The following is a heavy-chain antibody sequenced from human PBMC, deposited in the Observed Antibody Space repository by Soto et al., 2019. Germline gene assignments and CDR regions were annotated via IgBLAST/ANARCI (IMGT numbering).Heavy chain of an antibody. CDR3: ARDLVLQAAGTSGSFDY. CDR1: GFTLSTYD. J-gene: IGHJ4*02. Sequence: GGSLRLSCAASGFTLSTYDMSWVRQAPGKGLEWVSGISGSDRGGSTYYADSVKGRFTISRDNAKNSLYLQMNSLRAEDTAVYYCARDLVLQAAGTSGSFDYWGQGTLVTVSS. V-gene: IGHV3-23*01. D-gene: IGHD6-13*01. CDR2: ISGSDRGGST.